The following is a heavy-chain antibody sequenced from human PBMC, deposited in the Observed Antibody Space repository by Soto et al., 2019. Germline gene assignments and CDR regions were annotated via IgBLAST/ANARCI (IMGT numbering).Heavy chain of an antibody. CDR2: ISSSGSTI. J-gene: IGHJ6*02. V-gene: IGHV3-11*01. CDR3: ARDFTSPYYNYYYGMDV. Sequence: GGSLRLSCAASGFTFSDYYMTWIRQAPGKGLEWVSYISSSGSTIYYADSVKGRFTISRDNAKNSLYLQMNSLRAEDTAVYYCARDFTSPYYNYYYGMDVWGQGTTVTVSS. D-gene: IGHD3-16*01. CDR1: GFTFSDYY.